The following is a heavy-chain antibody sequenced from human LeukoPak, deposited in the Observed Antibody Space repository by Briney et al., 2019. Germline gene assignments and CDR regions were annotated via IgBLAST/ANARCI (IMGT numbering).Heavy chain of an antibody. Sequence: ASVKVSCKASGYTFTSYYMHWVRQAPGQGLEWMGIINPSGGSTSYAQKFQGRVTMTRDMSTSTVYMELSSLRSEDTAVYYCARRADIVVVPAARDLDWYFDLWGRGTLVTVSS. D-gene: IGHD2-2*01. CDR2: INPSGGST. J-gene: IGHJ2*01. CDR3: ARRADIVVVPAARDLDWYFDL. CDR1: GYTFTSYY. V-gene: IGHV1-46*01.